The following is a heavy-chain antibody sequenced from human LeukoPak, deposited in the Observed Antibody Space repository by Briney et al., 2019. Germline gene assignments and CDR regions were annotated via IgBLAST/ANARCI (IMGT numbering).Heavy chain of an antibody. CDR1: GFTFSSYD. CDR2: IRPSGDNT. Sequence: GALRLSCAASGFTFSSYDMTWVRQAPGRGLEWVSSIRPSGDNTYYGDSVKGRFTISRDNSKNTVYLQMNNMRVDDTAVYYCARVVGWHCFDPWGQGPLVTVSS. D-gene: IGHD3-22*01. V-gene: IGHV3-23*01. CDR3: ARVVGWHCFDP. J-gene: IGHJ5*02.